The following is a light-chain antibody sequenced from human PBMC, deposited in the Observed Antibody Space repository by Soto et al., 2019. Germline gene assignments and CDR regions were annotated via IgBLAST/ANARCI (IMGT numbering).Light chain of an antibody. CDR3: QQYGSSPWT. V-gene: IGKV3-20*01. J-gene: IGKJ1*01. CDR1: QSVSSY. Sequence: EIVLTQSPGTLSLSPGERATLSCRASQSVSSYLAWYQQKPGQAPRLLIYGASSRATGIPDRFSGSGSGTDFTLTISRLEPEDFAVYYCQQYGSSPWTFGQGTKVEI. CDR2: GAS.